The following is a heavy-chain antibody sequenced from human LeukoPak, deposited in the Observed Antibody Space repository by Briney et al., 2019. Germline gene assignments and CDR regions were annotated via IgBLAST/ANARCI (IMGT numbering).Heavy chain of an antibody. CDR3: ARDPPTVTRSQSFDY. J-gene: IGHJ4*02. CDR2: IWYDGSNK. CDR1: GFTFSSYG. D-gene: IGHD4-17*01. Sequence: GGSLRLSCAASGFTFSSYGMHWVRQAPGKGLEWVAVIWYDGSNKYYADSVKGRFTISRDNSKNTLYLQMNSLRAEDTAVYYCARDPPTVTRSQSFDYWGQGTLVTVSS. V-gene: IGHV3-33*01.